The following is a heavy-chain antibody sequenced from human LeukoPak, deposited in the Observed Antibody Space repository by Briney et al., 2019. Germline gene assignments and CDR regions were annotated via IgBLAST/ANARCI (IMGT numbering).Heavy chain of an antibody. CDR3: ARGHYGSGSYYTFDY. CDR1: GGTFSSYA. CDR2: IIPIFGTA. V-gene: IGHV1-69*13. J-gene: IGHJ4*02. D-gene: IGHD3-10*01. Sequence: SVKVSCKASGGTFSSYAINWVRQAPGQGLEWMGGIIPIFGTANYAQKFQGRVTITADESTSTAYMELSSLRSEDTAVYYCARGHYGSGSYYTFDYWGQGTLVTVSS.